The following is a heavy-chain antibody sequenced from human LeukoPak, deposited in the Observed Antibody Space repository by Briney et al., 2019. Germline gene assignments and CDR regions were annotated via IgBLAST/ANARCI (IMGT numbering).Heavy chain of an antibody. D-gene: IGHD4-17*01. J-gene: IGHJ4*02. CDR1: GFTFSSYW. Sequence: GGSLRLSCAASGFTFSSYWMSWVRQAPGKGLEWVANIKQDGSEKYYVDSVKGRFTISRDNAKNSPHLQMNSLRAEDTAVYYCARAAYGDYFDYWGQGTLVTVSS. CDR3: ARAAYGDYFDY. CDR2: IKQDGSEK. V-gene: IGHV3-7*01.